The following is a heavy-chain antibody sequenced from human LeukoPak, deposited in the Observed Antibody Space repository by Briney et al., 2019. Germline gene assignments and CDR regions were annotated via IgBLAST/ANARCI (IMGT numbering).Heavy chain of an antibody. CDR1: GYTFTSYD. Sequence: ASVKVSRKASGYTFTSYDINWVRQAPGQGLEWVGWISAYNGNTDYAQKVQGRVTMTTGTSTTTAYMELGSLRSDDTAVYYCARRGSYSGYMFDYWGQGTLVTVSS. D-gene: IGHD5-12*01. J-gene: IGHJ4*02. CDR3: ARRGSYSGYMFDY. V-gene: IGHV1-18*01. CDR2: ISAYNGNT.